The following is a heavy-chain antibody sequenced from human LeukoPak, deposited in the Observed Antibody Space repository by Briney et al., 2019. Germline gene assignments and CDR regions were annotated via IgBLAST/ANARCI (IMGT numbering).Heavy chain of an antibody. CDR2: INSDGSST. D-gene: IGHD3-22*01. CDR3: AGGGYDSGGYPVDY. CDR1: GFTFSSYW. J-gene: IGHJ4*02. V-gene: IGHV3-74*01. Sequence: GGSLRLSCAASGFTFSSYWMHWVRQAPGKGLVWVSRINSDGSSTNYADSVKGRFTISRDNAKNTLYLQMNSLRAEDTAVYYCAGGGYDSGGYPVDYWGQGTLVTVSS.